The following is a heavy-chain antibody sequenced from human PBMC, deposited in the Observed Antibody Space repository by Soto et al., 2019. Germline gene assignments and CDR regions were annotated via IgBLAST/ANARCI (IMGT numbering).Heavy chain of an antibody. Sequence: SETLSLTCTVSGGSISSYYRSWIRQPAGKGLEWIGRIYTSGCTNYNPSLKSRVTMSVDTSKNQFSMKLSSVTAAETAVYYCARDGYRYGYWFDPWGQGTLVTVSS. V-gene: IGHV4-4*07. J-gene: IGHJ5*02. D-gene: IGHD5-18*01. CDR3: ARDGYRYGYWFDP. CDR2: IYTSGCT. CDR1: GGSISSYY.